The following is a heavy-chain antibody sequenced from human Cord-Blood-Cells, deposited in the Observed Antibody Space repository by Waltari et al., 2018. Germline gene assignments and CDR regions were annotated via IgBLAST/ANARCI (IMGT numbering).Heavy chain of an antibody. J-gene: IGHJ4*02. CDR2: ISGSGGST. Sequence: EVQLLESGGGLVQPGGSLRLSCAASGFTFSSYAMSWVRQAPGKGLERVSAISGSGGSTYYADSVKGRFTISRDNSKNTLYLQMNSLRAEDTAVYYCAKTALSHPSGYVNYFDYWGQGTLVTVSS. CDR1: GFTFSSYA. V-gene: IGHV3-23*01. D-gene: IGHD5-12*01. CDR3: AKTALSHPSGYVNYFDY.